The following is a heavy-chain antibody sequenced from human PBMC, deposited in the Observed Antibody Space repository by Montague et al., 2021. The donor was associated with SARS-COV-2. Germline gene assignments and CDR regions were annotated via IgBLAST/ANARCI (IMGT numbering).Heavy chain of an antibody. Sequence: PALVKPTQTLTLTYTFSGFSLSTSGMCVSWIRQPPGKALEWLALIDWDDDKYYSTSLKTRLTISKDTSKNQVVLTMTNMDPVDTATYYCARTYYDILTGYYTYDYWGQGTLVTVSS. CDR1: GFSLSTSGMC. J-gene: IGHJ4*02. CDR2: IDWDDDK. V-gene: IGHV2-70*01. CDR3: ARTYYDILTGYYTYDY. D-gene: IGHD3-9*01.